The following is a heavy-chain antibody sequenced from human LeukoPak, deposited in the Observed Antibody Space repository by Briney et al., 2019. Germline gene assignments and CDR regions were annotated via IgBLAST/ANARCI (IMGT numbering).Heavy chain of an antibody. CDR1: GGTFSSYA. D-gene: IGHD2-2*01. Sequence: SVKVSCKASGGTFSSYAISWVRQAPGQGLEWMGGIIPIFGTANYAQRFQGRVTITADESTSTAYMELSSLRSEDTAVYYCARPAAIDYYYYYMDVWGKGTTVTVSS. V-gene: IGHV1-69*13. J-gene: IGHJ6*03. CDR3: ARPAAIDYYYYYMDV. CDR2: IIPIFGTA.